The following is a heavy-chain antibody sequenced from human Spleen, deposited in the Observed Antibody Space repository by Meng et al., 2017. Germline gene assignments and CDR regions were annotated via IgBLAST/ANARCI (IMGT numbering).Heavy chain of an antibody. CDR3: AKDSDSSGWIDAFDI. CDR1: GFTFSSYA. V-gene: IGHV3-23*01. CDR2: ISGSGGST. D-gene: IGHD6-19*01. J-gene: IGHJ3*02. Sequence: GGSLRLSCAASGFTFSSYAMSWVRQAPGKGLEWVSAISGSGGSTYYADSVKGRFTISRDNSKNTLYLQINSLRAEDTAIYYCAKDSDSSGWIDAFDIWGQGTMVTVSS.